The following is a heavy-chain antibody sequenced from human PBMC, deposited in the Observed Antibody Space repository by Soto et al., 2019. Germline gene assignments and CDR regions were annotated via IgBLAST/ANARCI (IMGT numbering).Heavy chain of an antibody. CDR3: AREGFLSGYSIDY. J-gene: IGHJ4*02. CDR1: GGSISSGGYY. V-gene: IGHV4-31*03. Sequence: SETLSLTCTVSGGSISSGGYYWSWIRQHPGKGLEWIGYIHNSGSTYYNPSLKSRVTISVDTSKNQFSLKLSSVTAADTAVYYCAREGFLSGYSIDYWGQGTLVTVSS. CDR2: IHNSGST. D-gene: IGHD3-22*01.